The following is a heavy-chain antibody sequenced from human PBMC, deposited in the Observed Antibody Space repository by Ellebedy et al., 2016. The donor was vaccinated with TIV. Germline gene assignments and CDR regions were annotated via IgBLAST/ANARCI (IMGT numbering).Heavy chain of an antibody. CDR2: ISYDGSNK. CDR3: GTMIPTADGMDV. Sequence: GGSLRLXXAASGFTFSSYGMHWVRQAPGKGLEWVAVISYDGSNKYYADSVKGRFTISRDNSKNTLYLQMNSLRAEDTAVYYCGTMIPTADGMDVWGQGTTVTVSS. D-gene: IGHD3-22*01. CDR1: GFTFSSYG. V-gene: IGHV3-30*03. J-gene: IGHJ6*02.